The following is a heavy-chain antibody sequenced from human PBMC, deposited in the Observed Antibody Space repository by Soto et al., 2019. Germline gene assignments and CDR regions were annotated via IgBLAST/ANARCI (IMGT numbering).Heavy chain of an antibody. D-gene: IGHD3-16*01. Sequence: GGSLRLSCAASGFSVSTSYMSWVRQAPGKGLEWVSVIYGGGDTYHAAAVKGRFIISRDNSYNTLYLQMNSLRAEDTAMYYCARAPSGGYGLDVWGQGTTVTVSS. J-gene: IGHJ6*02. CDR3: ARAPSGGYGLDV. CDR1: GFSVSTSY. V-gene: IGHV3-53*01. CDR2: IYGGGDT.